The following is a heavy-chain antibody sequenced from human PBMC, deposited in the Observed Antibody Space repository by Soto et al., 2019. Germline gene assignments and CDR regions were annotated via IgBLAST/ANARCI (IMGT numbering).Heavy chain of an antibody. J-gene: IGHJ3*02. V-gene: IGHV4-39*01. CDR1: GGSISSSSYY. CDR3: ARHRVHDLLTGYYNPLDAFGI. CDR2: MYYSGST. Sequence: SETLSLTCTVSGGSISSSSYYWGWIRQPPGKGLEWIGSMYYSGSTYYNPPLKSRVTISVDASKNQFSLKLSSVTAADTAVYYCARHRVHDLLTGYYNPLDAFGIWGQGTMVTVSS. D-gene: IGHD3-9*01.